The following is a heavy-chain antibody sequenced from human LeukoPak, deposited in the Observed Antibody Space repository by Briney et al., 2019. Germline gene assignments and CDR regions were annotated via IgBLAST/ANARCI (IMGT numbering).Heavy chain of an antibody. CDR2: ISGSGGST. CDR3: AKENRRGYVGLTLDY. J-gene: IGHJ4*02. D-gene: IGHD5-12*01. V-gene: IGHV3-23*01. Sequence: PGGSLRLSCAASGFTFSSYGMSWVRQAPGKGLEWVSAISGSGGSTYYADSVKGRFTISRDNSKNTLYLQMNSLRAEGTAVYYCAKENRRGYVGLTLDYWGQGTLVTVSS. CDR1: GFTFSSYG.